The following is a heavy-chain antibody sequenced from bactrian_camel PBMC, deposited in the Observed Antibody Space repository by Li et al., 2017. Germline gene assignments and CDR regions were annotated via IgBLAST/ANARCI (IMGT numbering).Heavy chain of an antibody. J-gene: IGHJ6*01. CDR3: AAEYSPCALSTRGADFRY. CDR2: IDDDGLT. D-gene: IGHD7*01. Sequence: HVQLVESGGGSVQAGGSLRLSCTAPGFTSNGCGMDWYRQAAGKQREGVACIDDDGLTTYADSVQGRFTISKDHAKNTLYLQMNTLKPEDTAMYYCAAEYSPCALSTRGADFRYWGQGTQVTV. V-gene: IGHV3S53*01. CDR1: GFTSNGCG.